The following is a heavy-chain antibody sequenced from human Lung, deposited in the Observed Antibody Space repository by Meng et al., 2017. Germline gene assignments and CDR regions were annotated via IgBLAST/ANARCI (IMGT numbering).Heavy chain of an antibody. Sequence: QVQLVQSGPELKNPGASVKVSCKASGYTFTSYAMNWVRQAPGQGLEWMGWINTNTGKPAYAQAFTGRFVLSLDSSVTTAYLQISSLEADDTAIYYCARDGGRRFDYWGQGTLVTVSS. CDR2: INTNTGKP. CDR1: GYTFTSYA. D-gene: IGHD1-26*01. V-gene: IGHV7-4-1*02. CDR3: ARDGGRRFDY. J-gene: IGHJ4*02.